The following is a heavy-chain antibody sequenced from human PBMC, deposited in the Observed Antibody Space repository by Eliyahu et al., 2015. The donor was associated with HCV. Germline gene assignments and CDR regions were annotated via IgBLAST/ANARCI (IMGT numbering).Heavy chain of an antibody. CDR1: GFPFNXXA. D-gene: IGHD3-3*01. CDR3: AKDRSDITIFGVVIPGSGYYAMDV. Sequence: EEQLLESGGGLVQPGGSLRLSCXASGFPFNXXAMXWVRPAPGKGLEWVSSISGSGGITYYTDSVKGRFTTSRDNSNNTLYMQMNSLRAEDTALYYCAKDRSDITIFGVVIPGSGYYAMDVWGQGTTVLVSS. V-gene: IGHV3-23*01. CDR2: ISGSGGIT. J-gene: IGHJ6*02.